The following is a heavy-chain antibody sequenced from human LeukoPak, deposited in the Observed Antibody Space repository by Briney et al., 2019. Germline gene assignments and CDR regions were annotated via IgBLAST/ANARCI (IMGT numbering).Heavy chain of an antibody. V-gene: IGHV1-2*02. CDR3: ARDWDSGSYYDYYYYYYMDV. CDR2: INPNSGGT. J-gene: IGHJ6*03. Sequence: ASVTVSCKASGYTFTGYYMHWVRQAPGQGLEWMGWINPNSGGTNYAQKFQGRVTITRDTSISTAYMELSRLRSDDTAVYYCARDWDSGSYYDYYYYYYMDVWGKGTTVTVSS. CDR1: GYTFTGYY. D-gene: IGHD1-26*01.